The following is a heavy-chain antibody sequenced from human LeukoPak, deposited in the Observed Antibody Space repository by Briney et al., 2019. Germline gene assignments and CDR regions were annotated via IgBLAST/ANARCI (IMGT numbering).Heavy chain of an antibody. Sequence: GGSLRLXCATSGFTFSTYWMSWVRQAPGKGLEWVANIKQDGSETYYADSVKGRFTIFRDNAKNSLYLQMDSLRVEDTAVYYCANGDGFDYWGQGTLVIVSS. V-gene: IGHV3-7*01. CDR2: IKQDGSET. CDR1: GFTFSTYW. D-gene: IGHD5-24*01. CDR3: ANGDGFDY. J-gene: IGHJ4*02.